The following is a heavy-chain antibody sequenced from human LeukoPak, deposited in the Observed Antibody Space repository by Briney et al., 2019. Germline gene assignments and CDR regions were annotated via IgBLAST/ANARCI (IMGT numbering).Heavy chain of an antibody. J-gene: IGHJ4*02. D-gene: IGHD3-9*01. CDR3: ARSYTPGVLRYFDWSKPYYFDY. CDR1: GYTFTGYY. Sequence: ASVKVSCKASGYTFTGYYMHWVRQAPGQGLEWMGWINPNSGGTNYAQRFQGRVTMTRDTSISTAYMELRSLRSDDTAVYYCARSYTPGVLRYFDWSKPYYFDYWGQGTLVTVSS. CDR2: INPNSGGT. V-gene: IGHV1-2*02.